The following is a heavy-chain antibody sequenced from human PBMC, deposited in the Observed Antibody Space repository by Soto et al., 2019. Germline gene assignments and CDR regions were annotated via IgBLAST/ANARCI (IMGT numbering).Heavy chain of an antibody. J-gene: IGHJ4*02. V-gene: IGHV3-30*18. Sequence: VQLVESGGGVVQPGRSLRLSCAASGLTFSTYGMHWVRQAPGKGLEWVAVISYDGNNKSYADSVKGRFPISRDNSKSTLYLQMNRLRTEDTAVYYCAKEGGIDPIYSSDFDYWGQGNLVTVSS. CDR2: ISYDGNNK. CDR1: GLTFSTYG. CDR3: AKEGGIDPIYSSDFDY. D-gene: IGHD3-9*01.